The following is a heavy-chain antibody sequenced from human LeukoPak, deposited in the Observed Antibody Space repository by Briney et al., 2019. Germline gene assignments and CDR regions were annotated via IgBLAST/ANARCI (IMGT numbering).Heavy chain of an antibody. CDR1: GFTFSSYA. J-gene: IGHJ4*02. V-gene: IGHV3-23*01. Sequence: PGGSLRLSCAASGFTFSSYAMSWVRQAPGKGLEWVSAISGSGGSTYYADSVKGRFTISRDNSKNTLYLQMNSLRAEDTAVYYCAKGGPSVVVIAISAIDYWGQGTLVTVSS. CDR2: ISGSGGST. CDR3: AKGGPSVVVIAISAIDY. D-gene: IGHD2-21*01.